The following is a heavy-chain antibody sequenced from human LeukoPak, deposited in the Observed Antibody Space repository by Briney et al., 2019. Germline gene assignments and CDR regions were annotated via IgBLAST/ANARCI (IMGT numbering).Heavy chain of an antibody. CDR3: AKEIAAIGLPAVDY. V-gene: IGHV3-23*01. D-gene: IGHD6-13*01. CDR2: ISAISGST. CDR1: GFTFSSYG. J-gene: IGHJ4*02. Sequence: PGGTLRLSCAASGFTFSSYGMSWVRQAPGKGLEWVSTISAISGSTYFADSVKGRFTISRDNSKNTLYLQMNSLGAADTAIYYCAKEIAAIGLPAVDYWGQGTLVTVSS.